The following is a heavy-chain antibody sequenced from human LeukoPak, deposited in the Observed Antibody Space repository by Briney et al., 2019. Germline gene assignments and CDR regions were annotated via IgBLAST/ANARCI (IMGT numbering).Heavy chain of an antibody. CDR3: ARGTRFGEFYYYYYMDV. CDR1: GFTFSSYS. Sequence: GGSLRLSCAASGFTFSSYSMNWVRQAPGKGLEWVSSISSSSSYIYYADSVKGRFTISRDNAKNSLYLQMNSLRAEDTAVYYCARGTRFGEFYYYYYMDVWGKGTTVTVSS. CDR2: ISSSSSYI. D-gene: IGHD3-10*01. V-gene: IGHV3-21*01. J-gene: IGHJ6*03.